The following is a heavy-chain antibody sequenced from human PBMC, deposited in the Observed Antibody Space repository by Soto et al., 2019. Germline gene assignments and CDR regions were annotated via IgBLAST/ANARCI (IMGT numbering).Heavy chain of an antibody. CDR1: GYTFTSYG. Sequence: ETSVKVSCKASGYTFTSYGISWVRQAPGQGLEWMGWISAYNGNTNYAQKLQGRVTMTTDTSTSTAYMELRSLRSDDTAVYYCATSLIAVAAGPYYYYGMDVWGQGTTVTVSS. J-gene: IGHJ6*02. V-gene: IGHV1-18*01. D-gene: IGHD6-19*01. CDR3: ATSLIAVAAGPYYYYGMDV. CDR2: ISAYNGNT.